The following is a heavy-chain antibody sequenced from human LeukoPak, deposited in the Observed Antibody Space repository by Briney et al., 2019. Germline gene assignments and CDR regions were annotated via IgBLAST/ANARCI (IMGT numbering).Heavy chain of an antibody. V-gene: IGHV3-9*03. J-gene: IGHJ3*02. D-gene: IGHD6-6*01. CDR3: AKDLKAARLGAFDI. CDR2: ISWNRGSI. CDR1: GFTFDDYS. Sequence: SLRLSCAASGFTFDDYSMHWVRQAPGKGLEWVSGISWNRGSIVYADSVKGRFTLSRDNAQNSLYLQMNSLRAEDMALYYCAKDLKAARLGAFDIWGQGTMVTVSS.